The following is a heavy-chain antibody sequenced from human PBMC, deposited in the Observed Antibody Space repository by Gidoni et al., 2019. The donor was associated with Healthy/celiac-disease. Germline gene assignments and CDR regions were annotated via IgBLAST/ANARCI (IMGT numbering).Heavy chain of an antibody. CDR2: IYFDDDK. CDR1: GVSLSTSGVG. J-gene: IGHJ4*01. Sequence: ITGKESGPTLVKPTQTLTLTCTFQGVSLSTSGVGVGWSLQPPGKSLEWLALIYFDDDKLYIPSLKSLLTITHPTSPPQVVLPMTTLSPVSPSTYYFARVSLATLAYWGPLTLVPFSS. CDR3: ARVSLATLAY. V-gene: IGHV2-5*02. D-gene: IGHD5-12*01.